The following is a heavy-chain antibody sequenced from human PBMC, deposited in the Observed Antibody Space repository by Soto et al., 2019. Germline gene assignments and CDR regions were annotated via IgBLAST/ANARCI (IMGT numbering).Heavy chain of an antibody. Sequence: EVQLVESGGGLVQPGGSLRLSCAASGFTFSHYWMYWVRQAPGKGLVWVSRINSDGSVSSYADSVKGRLTISRDNVKNTLYLQMNSLRAEDTAVYYCARGDCVGGTCYSLAGSFYYYMDVWGTGPTVTVFS. D-gene: IGHD2-15*01. J-gene: IGHJ6*03. CDR3: ARGDCVGGTCYSLAGSFYYYMDV. CDR1: GFTFSHYW. CDR2: INSDGSVS. V-gene: IGHV3-74*01.